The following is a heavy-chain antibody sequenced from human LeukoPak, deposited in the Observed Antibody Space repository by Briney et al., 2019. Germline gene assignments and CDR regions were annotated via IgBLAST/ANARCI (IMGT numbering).Heavy chain of an antibody. V-gene: IGHV3-66*02. CDR2: IYSGGTT. D-gene: IGHD1-20*01. CDR3: ASGITGTNNWFDP. Sequence: GGSLRLSCAASGFSVSSNYMSWVRQAPGKGLEWVSVIYSGGTTYYADSVKGRFTISRDNSKNTLYLQMDSLRAEDTALYYCASGITGTNNWFDPWGQGTLVTVSS. J-gene: IGHJ5*02. CDR1: GFSVSSNY.